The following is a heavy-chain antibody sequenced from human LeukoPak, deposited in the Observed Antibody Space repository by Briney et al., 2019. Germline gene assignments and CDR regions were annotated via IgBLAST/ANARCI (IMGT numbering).Heavy chain of an antibody. D-gene: IGHD3-10*01. J-gene: IGHJ6*03. Sequence: GGSLRLSCAASGFTFSTYWMSWVRQAPGKGLEWVSGINWNGGSTGYADSVKGRFTISRDNAKNSLYLQMNSLRAEDTALYYCARDRVTMVRGVIIKDYYYYMDVWGKGTTVTVSS. CDR1: GFTFSTYW. V-gene: IGHV3-20*04. CDR3: ARDRVTMVRGVIIKDYYYYMDV. CDR2: INWNGGST.